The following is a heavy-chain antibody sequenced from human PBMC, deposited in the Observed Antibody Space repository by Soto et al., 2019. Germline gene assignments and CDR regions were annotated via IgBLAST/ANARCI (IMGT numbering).Heavy chain of an antibody. V-gene: IGHV4-31*03. Sequence: SETLSLTCTVSGGSISSGAYYWSWIRQHPGKGLEWIAYIYYSGSAYYKPSLKNRVTISVDTSKKQLSLKLSSVTAAETAMNYCARGGKDCSSTSCYARWFDPWGQGTLVTVS. CDR2: IYYSGSA. CDR1: GGSISSGAYY. D-gene: IGHD2-2*01. J-gene: IGHJ5*02. CDR3: ARGGKDCSSTSCYARWFDP.